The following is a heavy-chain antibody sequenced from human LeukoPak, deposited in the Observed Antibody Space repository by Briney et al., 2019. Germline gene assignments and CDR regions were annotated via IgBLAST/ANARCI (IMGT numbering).Heavy chain of an antibody. CDR3: TRAQNEIIFFGTVRGEFFDY. Sequence: GASVKVSCKASGYTFTDYYLHWVRQAPGQGLEWMGWINPNSGGTNYAQKFQGRVTMTRDTSISTAYMELSRLRSDDTAVYYCTRAQNEIIFFGTVRGEFFDYWGQGTLVTVSS. D-gene: IGHD3-3*01. CDR1: GYTFTDYY. CDR2: INPNSGGT. V-gene: IGHV1-2*02. J-gene: IGHJ4*02.